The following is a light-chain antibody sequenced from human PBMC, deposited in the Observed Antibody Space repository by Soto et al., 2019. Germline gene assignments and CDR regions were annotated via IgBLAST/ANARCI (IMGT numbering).Light chain of an antibody. CDR2: AAS. CDR1: QGIRSY. J-gene: IGKJ1*01. Sequence: IQLTQSPSSLSASVRDRVTITCRASQGIRSYLAWYQQKTGKAPKLLIYAASTLQSGIPSRFTGSGSGTDFTFTISSLKQEDCATYYCKQSDSTPETFGQGTKVDIK. CDR3: KQSDSTPET. V-gene: IGKV1-9*01.